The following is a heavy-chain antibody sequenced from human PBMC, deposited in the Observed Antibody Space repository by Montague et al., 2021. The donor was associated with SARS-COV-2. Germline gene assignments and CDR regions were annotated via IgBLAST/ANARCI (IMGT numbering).Heavy chain of an antibody. V-gene: IGHV2-5*02. J-gene: IGHJ5*02. Sequence: PALVKPTQTLTLTCTFSGLSLSTSGVGVGWIRQPPGKALEWLALIYWDDDKRYSPSLKSRLTITKDTSKNQVVLTMTNMDPVDTATYYCAHRGIAVAGPGFDPWGQGTLVTVSS. CDR1: GLSLSTSGVG. CDR3: AHRGIAVAGPGFDP. CDR2: IYWDDDK. D-gene: IGHD6-19*01.